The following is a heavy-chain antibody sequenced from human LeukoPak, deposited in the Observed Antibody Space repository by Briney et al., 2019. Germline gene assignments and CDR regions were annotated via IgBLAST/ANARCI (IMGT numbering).Heavy chain of an antibody. CDR3: ARDSMLNY. D-gene: IGHD2-8*01. Sequence: GASVKVSCKASGYTFSDYYIRWVRQAPGQGLEWMGWIKPNGGATNYAQKFQGRVTMTSDTSTTTAYMELSRLRSDNTAVYYCARDSMLNYWGQGTLVTVSS. CDR1: GYTFSDYY. CDR2: IKPNGGAT. V-gene: IGHV1-2*02. J-gene: IGHJ4*02.